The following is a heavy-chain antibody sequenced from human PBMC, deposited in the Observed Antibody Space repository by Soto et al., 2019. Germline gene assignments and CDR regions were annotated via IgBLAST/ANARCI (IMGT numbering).Heavy chain of an antibody. D-gene: IGHD2-15*01. CDR3: APLSVSLSGPYGIHV. CDR2: MFYSGLT. V-gene: IGHV4-39*01. Sequence: PSETLSLTCSFSVYSVTSSDYYWAWIRQPPGKGLEWIGSMFYSGLTYYNPSLKSRVTLSVDTSKNQFSVRLNSVTAADTAVYYCAPLSVSLSGPYGIHVWGQGTTVTVSS. CDR1: VYSVTSSDYY. J-gene: IGHJ6*02.